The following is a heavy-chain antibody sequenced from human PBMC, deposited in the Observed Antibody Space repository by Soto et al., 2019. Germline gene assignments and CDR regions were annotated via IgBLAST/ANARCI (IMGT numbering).Heavy chain of an antibody. Sequence: QGQLQDPGPGLVKPSEPLSLTCTVSVGSISNYYLNWIRQPAGKGLEWIGRIYSRGTTIDNPTLESRFIMSINKSTNLFSLNLSSATAADTAVDFCARFHTFGGTASPHAFEIWALGTMVTVSS. D-gene: IGHD1-26*01. J-gene: IGHJ3*02. CDR1: VGSISNYY. CDR2: IYSRGTT. V-gene: IGHV4-4*07. CDR3: ARFHTFGGTASPHAFEI.